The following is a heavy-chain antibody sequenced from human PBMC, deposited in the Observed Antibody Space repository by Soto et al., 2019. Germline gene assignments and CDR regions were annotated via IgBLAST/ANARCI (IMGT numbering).Heavy chain of an antibody. CDR2: IYPGDSDT. D-gene: IGHD3-9*01. CDR1: GYIFTDHC. V-gene: IGHV5-51*01. CDR3: ARRGKAGYYDILTGYYPLYYYYYGMDV. J-gene: IGHJ6*02. Sequence: GESLKISCKGSGYIFTDHCIVWVRQMPGKGLEWMGIIYPGDSDTRYSPSFQGQVTISADKSISTAYLQWSSLKASDTAMYYCARRGKAGYYDILTGYYPLYYYYYGMDVWGQGTTVTVSS.